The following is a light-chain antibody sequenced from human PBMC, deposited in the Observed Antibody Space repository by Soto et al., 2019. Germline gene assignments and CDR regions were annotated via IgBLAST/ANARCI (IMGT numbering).Light chain of an antibody. CDR2: KAS. CDR1: QTISSW. CDR3: QQYYSFPWT. Sequence: DIQMTQSPSTLSGSVGDRVTITCRASQTISSWLAWYKQKPGKAPKLLIYKASTLKSGVPSRFSGSGSGTEFTLTISSLQPEDFETYYCQQYYSFPWTFGQGTKVDIK. V-gene: IGKV1-5*03. J-gene: IGKJ1*01.